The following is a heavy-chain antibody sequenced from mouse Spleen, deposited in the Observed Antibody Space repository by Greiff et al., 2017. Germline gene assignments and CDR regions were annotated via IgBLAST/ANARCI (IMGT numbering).Heavy chain of an antibody. Sequence: QVQLQQPGAELVRPGSSVKLSCKASGYTFTSYWMDWVKQRPGQGLEWIGNIYPSDSETHYNQKFKDKATLTVDKSSSTAYMQLSSLTSEDSAVYYCARHGYDAMDYWGQGTSVTVSS. CDR1: GYTFTSYW. CDR3: ARHGYDAMDY. V-gene: IGHV1-61*01. J-gene: IGHJ4*01. CDR2: IYPSDSET.